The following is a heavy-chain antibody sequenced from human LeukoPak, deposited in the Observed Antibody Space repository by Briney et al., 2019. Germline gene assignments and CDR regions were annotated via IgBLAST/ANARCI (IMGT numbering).Heavy chain of an antibody. CDR2: IRYDGSNK. CDR1: GFTFSSYG. D-gene: IGHD1-26*01. Sequence: GGSLRLSRAASGFTFSSYGMHWVRQAPGKGLEWVAFIRYDGSNKYYADSVKGRFTVSRDNSKNTLYLQMNSLRAEDTAVYYCVRRRERPASSYYFDYWGQGTLVTVSS. V-gene: IGHV3-30*02. CDR3: VRRRERPASSYYFDY. J-gene: IGHJ4*02.